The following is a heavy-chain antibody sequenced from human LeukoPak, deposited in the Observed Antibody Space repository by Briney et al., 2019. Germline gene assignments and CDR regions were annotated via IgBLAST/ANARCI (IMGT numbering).Heavy chain of an antibody. CDR3: ARGRSLFGVVIEDY. CDR2: MNPNSGNT. V-gene: IGHV1-8*03. Sequence: ASVKVSCKASGYTFTSYDINWVRQATGQGLEWMGWMNPNSGNTGYAQKFQGRVTITRNTSISTAYTELSGLRSEDTAVYYCARGRSLFGVVIEDYWGQGTLATVSS. D-gene: IGHD3-3*01. J-gene: IGHJ4*02. CDR1: GYTFTSYD.